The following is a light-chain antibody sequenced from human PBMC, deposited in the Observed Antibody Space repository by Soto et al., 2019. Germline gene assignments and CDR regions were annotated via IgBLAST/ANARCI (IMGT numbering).Light chain of an antibody. CDR1: QSVSSN. V-gene: IGKV3-20*01. CDR2: GAS. CDR3: QQYGSSPIT. J-gene: IGKJ5*01. Sequence: DIVLTQSPATLSLSPGERATLSCRASQSVSSNLAWYQQKPGQAPRLLIYGASSRATGIPDRFSGSGSGTDFTLTISRLESEDFAVYYCQQYGSSPITFGQGTRLEIK.